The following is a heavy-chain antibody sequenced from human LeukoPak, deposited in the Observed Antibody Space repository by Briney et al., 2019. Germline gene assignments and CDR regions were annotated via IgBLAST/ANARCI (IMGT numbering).Heavy chain of an antibody. V-gene: IGHV3-23*01. D-gene: IGHD2-2*02. CDR1: GFTFSSYA. J-gene: IGHJ4*02. Sequence: GGSLRLSCAASGFTFSSYAMSWVRQAPGKGLEWVSAISGSGGSTYYADSVKGRFTISRDNSKNTLYLQMNSLRAEDTAVYYCAKDEIVVVPAATPNLDYWGQGTLVTVSS. CDR2: ISGSGGST. CDR3: AKDEIVVVPAATPNLDY.